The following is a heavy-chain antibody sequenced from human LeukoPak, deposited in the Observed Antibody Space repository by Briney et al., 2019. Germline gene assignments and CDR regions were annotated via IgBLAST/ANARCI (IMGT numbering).Heavy chain of an antibody. CDR1: GGTFSSYA. Sequence: SVKVSCKASGGTFSSYAISWVRQAPGQGLEWMGRIIPIFGTANYAQRFQGRVTITTDESTSTAYMELSSLRSEDTAVYYCARASYYYDSSGYWDWGQGTLVTVSS. V-gene: IGHV1-69*05. D-gene: IGHD3-22*01. J-gene: IGHJ4*02. CDR3: ARASYYYDSSGYWD. CDR2: IIPIFGTA.